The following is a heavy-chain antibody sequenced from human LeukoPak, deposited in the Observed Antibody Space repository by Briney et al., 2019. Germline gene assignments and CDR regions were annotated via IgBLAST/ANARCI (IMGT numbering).Heavy chain of an antibody. D-gene: IGHD1-26*01. J-gene: IGHJ1*01. V-gene: IGHV4-59*08. CDR3: ARHTDGGTYPLEH. Sequence: SETLSLTCTVSGGSISRYYWSWIRQPPGKGLEWIGYIYYNGNTNYNSSLKSRLTISVDTSKNQFSLKLSSVTAADTAVYYCARHTDGGTYPLEHWGQGTLVTVSS. CDR2: IYYNGNT. CDR1: GGSISRYY.